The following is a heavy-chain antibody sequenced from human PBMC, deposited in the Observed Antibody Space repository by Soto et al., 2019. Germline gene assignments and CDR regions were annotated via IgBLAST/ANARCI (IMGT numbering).Heavy chain of an antibody. D-gene: IGHD3-9*01. CDR2: INDRGSI. V-gene: IGHV4-34*01. J-gene: IGHJ2*01. CDR3: ARESHDILTGPPWVWYFDL. CDR1: GGSFSGYY. Sequence: QVQLQQWGAGPLRPLETLSLTCGVSGGSFSGYYWAWIRQSPGKGLEWIGEINDRGSINYNPSMKSLVSISVDTSKNHYSLNLRSATAADTAVYYCARESHDILTGPPWVWYFDLWGRGTLVTVSS.